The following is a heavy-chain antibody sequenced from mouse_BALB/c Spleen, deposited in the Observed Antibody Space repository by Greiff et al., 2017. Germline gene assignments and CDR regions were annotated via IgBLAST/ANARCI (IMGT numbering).Heavy chain of an antibody. J-gene: IGHJ2*01. D-gene: IGHD1-2*01. Sequence: VQLQQPGAELVKPGASVKLSCKASGYTFTSYWMHWVKQRPGQGLEWIGEIDPSDSYTNYNQKFKGKATLTVDKSSSTAYMQLSSLTSEDSAVYYCARSWSTTATLDYWGQGTTLTVSS. CDR2: IDPSDSYT. CDR3: ARSWSTTATLDY. V-gene: IGHV1-69*02. CDR1: GYTFTSYW.